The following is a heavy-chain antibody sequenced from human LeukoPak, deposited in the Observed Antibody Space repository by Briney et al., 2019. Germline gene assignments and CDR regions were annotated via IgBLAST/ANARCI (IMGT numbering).Heavy chain of an antibody. CDR3: ARSKYHLLY. J-gene: IGHJ4*02. V-gene: IGHV4-59*01. CDR2: VYYSGST. CDR1: SGSISNYY. D-gene: IGHD2-2*01. Sequence: TSETLSLTCTVSSGSISNYYWTWIRQPPGKGLEWIGYVYYSGSTNYNPSLKSRVTISVDTSKNQFSLKLSSVTAADTAVYYCARSKYHLLYWGQGTLVTVSS.